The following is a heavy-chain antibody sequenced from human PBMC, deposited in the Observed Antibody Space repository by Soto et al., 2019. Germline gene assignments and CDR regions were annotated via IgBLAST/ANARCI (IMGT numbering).Heavy chain of an antibody. D-gene: IGHD1-26*01. CDR3: AADYGGSYYERLYYYYGMDV. CDR1: GFTFTSSA. CDR2: IVVGSGNT. J-gene: IGHJ6*02. Sequence: ASVKVSCKASGFTFTSSAVQWVRQARGQRLEWIGWIVVGSGNTNYAQKFQERVTITRDMSTSTAYMELSSLRSEDTAVYYCAADYGGSYYERLYYYYGMDVWGQGTTVTVSS. V-gene: IGHV1-58*01.